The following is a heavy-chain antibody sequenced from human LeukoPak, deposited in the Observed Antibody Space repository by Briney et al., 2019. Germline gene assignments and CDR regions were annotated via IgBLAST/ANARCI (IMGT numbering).Heavy chain of an antibody. V-gene: IGHV4-59*01. J-gene: IGHJ6*03. D-gene: IGHD6-13*01. CDR1: GGSISSYY. Sequence: SETLSLTCTVSGGSISSYYWSWIRQPPGKGLEWIGYIYYSGSTNYNPSLKSRVTISVDTSKSQFSLKLSSVTAADTAVYYCARDRGIAAAERYYYYMDVWGKGTTVTISS. CDR2: IYYSGST. CDR3: ARDRGIAAAERYYYYMDV.